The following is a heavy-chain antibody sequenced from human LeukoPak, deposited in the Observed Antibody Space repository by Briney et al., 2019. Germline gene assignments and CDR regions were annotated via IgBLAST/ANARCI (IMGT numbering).Heavy chain of an antibody. V-gene: IGHV3-23*01. Sequence: GGSLRLSCAASRFTFSSYAMSWVRQAPGKGLEWVSAISGSGGSTYYADSVKGRFTISRDNSKNTLYLQMNSLRAEDTAVYYCAKSIRDYDILTGYDYFDYWGQGTLVTVSS. J-gene: IGHJ4*02. D-gene: IGHD3-9*01. CDR3: AKSIRDYDILTGYDYFDY. CDR2: ISGSGGST. CDR1: RFTFSSYA.